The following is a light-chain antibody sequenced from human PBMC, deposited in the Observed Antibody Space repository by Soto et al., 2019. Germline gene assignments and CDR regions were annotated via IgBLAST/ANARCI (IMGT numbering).Light chain of an antibody. CDR3: QQYDTLGT. Sequence: DIQMTQSPSSLSASVGDRVTITCQASQDISNYLNWYQQKPGKAPKLLIYDASSLETGVPSRFSGSGSRTDFTFTISSLQPEDIATYYCQQYDTLGTFGQGTKLEIK. CDR1: QDISNY. CDR2: DAS. J-gene: IGKJ2*02. V-gene: IGKV1-33*01.